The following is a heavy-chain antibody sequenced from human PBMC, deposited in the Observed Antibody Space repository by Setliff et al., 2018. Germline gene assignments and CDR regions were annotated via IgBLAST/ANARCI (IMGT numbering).Heavy chain of an antibody. D-gene: IGHD3-3*01. CDR2: TIPMFGTT. Sequence: SVKVSCKASGGTFSSYGISWVRQAPGQGLEWMGGTIPMFGTTNYAQKFQGRVRIITDESISTAYMELSSLRSEDTAVYFCARGALVLQFLEWLPRFYYMDVWGKGTTVTVSS. CDR3: ARGALVLQFLEWLPRFYYMDV. CDR1: GGTFSSYG. V-gene: IGHV1-69*05. J-gene: IGHJ6*03.